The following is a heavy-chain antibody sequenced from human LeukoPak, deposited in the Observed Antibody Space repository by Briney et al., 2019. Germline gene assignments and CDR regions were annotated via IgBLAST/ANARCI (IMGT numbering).Heavy chain of an antibody. J-gene: IGHJ4*02. CDR2: ISYDGSNK. D-gene: IGHD6-19*01. V-gene: IGHV3-30*03. Sequence: GGSLRLSCAASGFTFSSYGMHWVRQAPGKGLEWVAVISYDGSNKYYADSVKGRFTISRDNPKNTLYLQMNSLRAEDTAVYYCARARSGCHDYWGQGTLVTVSS. CDR3: ARARSGCHDY. CDR1: GFTFSSYG.